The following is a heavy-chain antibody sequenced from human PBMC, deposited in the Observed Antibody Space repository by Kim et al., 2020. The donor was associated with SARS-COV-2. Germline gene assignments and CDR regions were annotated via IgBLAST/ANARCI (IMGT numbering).Heavy chain of an antibody. V-gene: IGHV1-69*01. D-gene: IGHD3-22*01. Sequence: AQKFQGRVTITADESTSTAYMELSSLRSEDTAVYYCARGDDSSGYYYDYWGQGTLVTVSS. J-gene: IGHJ4*02. CDR3: ARGDDSSGYYYDY.